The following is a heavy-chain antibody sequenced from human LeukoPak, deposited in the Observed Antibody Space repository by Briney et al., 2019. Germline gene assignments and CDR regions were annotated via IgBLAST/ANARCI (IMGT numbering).Heavy chain of an antibody. Sequence: ASVKVSCKASGYTFTGYYMHWVRQAPGQGLEWMGWINPNSGGTNYAQKFQGRVTMTRDTSISTAYMELSRLRSDDTAVYYCARDTGCSSTSCLYYYMDVWGKGTTVTVSS. D-gene: IGHD2-2*01. J-gene: IGHJ6*03. V-gene: IGHV1-2*02. CDR3: ARDTGCSSTSCLYYYMDV. CDR1: GYTFTGYY. CDR2: INPNSGGT.